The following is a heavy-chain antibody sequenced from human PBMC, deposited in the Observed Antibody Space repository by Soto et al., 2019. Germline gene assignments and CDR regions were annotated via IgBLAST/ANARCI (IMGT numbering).Heavy chain of an antibody. CDR1: GYTFTSYA. J-gene: IGHJ5*02. CDR2: INAGNGNT. D-gene: IGHD2-2*01. V-gene: IGHV1-3*01. CDR3: VRESHDIVAVPATVLGPFTWFDP. Sequence: ASVKVSCKASGYTFTSYAMHWVRQAPGQRLEWMGWINAGNGNTKYSQKFQGRVTITRDTSASTAYMELSSLRSEDTAVYYCVRESHDIVAVPATVLGPFTWFDPWGQGTLVTVSS.